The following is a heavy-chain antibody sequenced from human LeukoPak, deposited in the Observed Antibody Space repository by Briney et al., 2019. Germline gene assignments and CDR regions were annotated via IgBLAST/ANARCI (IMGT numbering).Heavy chain of an antibody. CDR3: AAAGYCSSTSCYGYYYYGMDV. CDR1: GFTFTSSA. CDR2: IVVGSGNT. Sequence: GASVKVSCKASGFTFTSSAVQWVRQARGQRLEWIGWIVVGSGNTNYAQKFRERVTITRDMSTSTAYMELSSLRSEDTAVYYCAAAGYCSSTSCYGYYYYGMDVWGQGTTVTVSS. D-gene: IGHD2-2*01. V-gene: IGHV1-58*01. J-gene: IGHJ6*02.